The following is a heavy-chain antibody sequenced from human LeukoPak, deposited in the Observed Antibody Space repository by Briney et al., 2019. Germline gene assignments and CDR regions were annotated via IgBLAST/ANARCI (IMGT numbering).Heavy chain of an antibody. V-gene: IGHV4-4*07. CDR1: GGSISSYY. J-gene: IGHJ6*02. CDR2: IYTSGST. CDR3: ARDRYYGSGSYYNHYYGMDV. Sequence: SETLSLTCTVSGGSISSYYWSWIRQPAGKGLEWIGRIYTSGSTNYNPSLKSRVTMSVDTSKSQFSLKLSSVTAADTAVYYCARDRYYGSGSYYNHYYGMDVWGQGTTVTVSS. D-gene: IGHD3-10*01.